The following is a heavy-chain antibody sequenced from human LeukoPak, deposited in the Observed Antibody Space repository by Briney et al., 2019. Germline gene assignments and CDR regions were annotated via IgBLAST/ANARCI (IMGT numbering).Heavy chain of an antibody. Sequence: GGSLRLSCAPSGFTFSNYWMTWVRQAPGKGLEWVAHINQDGSEEHYMDSVKARFTISRDNAKNSLSLQMNSLRAEDTAVYYCVRDGGVSGYDLLDYWGRGTLVTVSS. V-gene: IGHV3-7*01. CDR1: GFTFSNYW. CDR3: VRDGGVSGYDLLDY. J-gene: IGHJ4*02. CDR2: INQDGSEE. D-gene: IGHD5-12*01.